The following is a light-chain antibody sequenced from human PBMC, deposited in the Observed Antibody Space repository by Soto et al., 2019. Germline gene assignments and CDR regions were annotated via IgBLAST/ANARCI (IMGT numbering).Light chain of an antibody. CDR2: LGS. CDR1: QSLLHINGDTY. Sequence: DIVMTQSPLSLPVTPGEPASISCSSSQSLLHINGDTYLDWYLQRPVQSPQLLIYLGSNRASGVPDRFSGNGSGTDFTLKISRVEADDVGVYYCMQALQSPFTFGPGTKVDI. J-gene: IGKJ3*01. CDR3: MQALQSPFT. V-gene: IGKV2-28*01.